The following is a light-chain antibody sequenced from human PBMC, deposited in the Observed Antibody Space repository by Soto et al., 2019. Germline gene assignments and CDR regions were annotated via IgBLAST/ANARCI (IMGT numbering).Light chain of an antibody. CDR2: AAS. Sequence: DIQMTQSPATLSASVGDRVTLTCRASQSISSYLTWYQQKPGKAPKLLIYAASSLPSGVPSRFSGSGSGTDFTLTISSLEPEDFATYYCQQSNSSPWTFGQGTKVDIK. V-gene: IGKV1-39*01. CDR1: QSISSY. CDR3: QQSNSSPWT. J-gene: IGKJ1*01.